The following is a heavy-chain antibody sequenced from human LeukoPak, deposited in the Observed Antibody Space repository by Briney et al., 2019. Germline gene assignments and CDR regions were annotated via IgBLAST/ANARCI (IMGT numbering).Heavy chain of an antibody. V-gene: IGHV4-39*01. CDR2: THYGGNT. Sequence: PSETLSLTCNVSGASMSTISHYWGWIRQPPGKGLEWIGSTHYGGNTYYNPSLSSRVTISVDTSKKQFSLKLTSVTAADTAVYYCAGRVGATIWTGMEFWGQGTLVTVSS. CDR3: AGRVGATIWTGMEF. CDR1: GASMSTISHY. J-gene: IGHJ4*02. D-gene: IGHD1-26*01.